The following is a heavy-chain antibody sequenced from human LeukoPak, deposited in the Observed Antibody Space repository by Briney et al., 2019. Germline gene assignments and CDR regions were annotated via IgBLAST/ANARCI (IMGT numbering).Heavy chain of an antibody. J-gene: IGHJ4*02. V-gene: IGHV4-39*01. CDR2: IYYSGST. D-gene: IGHD6-19*01. Sequence: SETLSLTCTVSGGSISSSSYYWGWLRQPPGKGLEWIGSIYYSGSTYYNPSLKSRVTISVDTSKNQFSLKLSSVTAADTAVYYCARQTKSGWYGYWGQGTLVTVSS. CDR1: GGSISSSSYY. CDR3: ARQTKSGWYGY.